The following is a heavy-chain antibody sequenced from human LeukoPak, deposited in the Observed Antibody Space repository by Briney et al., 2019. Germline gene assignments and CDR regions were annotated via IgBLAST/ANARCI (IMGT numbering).Heavy chain of an antibody. CDR2: ISWNSGSR. CDR1: GFAFSSYN. V-gene: IGHV3-9*01. J-gene: IGHJ6*02. CDR3: ARGYCSGGRCYPYYYYYAMDV. Sequence: GGSLRLSCAASGFAFSSYNMNWVRQAPGKGLEWVAGISWNSGSRGYADSVKGRFTISRDNGKNSLYLQMDSLRDEDTAFYYCARGYCSGGRCYPYYYYYAMDVWGQGTTVTVSS. D-gene: IGHD2-15*01.